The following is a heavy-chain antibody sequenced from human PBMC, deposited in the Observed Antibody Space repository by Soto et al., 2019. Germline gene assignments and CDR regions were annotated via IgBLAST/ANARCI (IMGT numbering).Heavy chain of an antibody. Sequence: ASVKVSCKVSGYTLTELSMHWVRQAPGKGLEWMGGFDPEDGETIYAQKFQGRVTMTEDTSTSTAYMELRSLRSDDTAVYYCARIGGVRGDPYYYYGMDVWGQGTTVTVSS. CDR3: ARIGGVRGDPYYYYGMDV. V-gene: IGHV1-24*01. CDR2: FDPEDGET. D-gene: IGHD3-10*01. CDR1: GYTLTELS. J-gene: IGHJ6*02.